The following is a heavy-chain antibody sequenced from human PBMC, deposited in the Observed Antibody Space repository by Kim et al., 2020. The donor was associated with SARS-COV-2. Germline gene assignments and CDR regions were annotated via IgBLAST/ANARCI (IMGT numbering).Heavy chain of an antibody. CDR1: GYTFTSYA. D-gene: IGHD3-10*01. CDR3: ARGLLWSGSYSMFDP. V-gene: IGHV7-4-1*02. J-gene: IGHJ5*02. CDR2: INTNTGNP. Sequence: ASVKVSCKASGYTFTSYAMNWVRQAPGQGLEWMGWINTNTGNPTYAQGFTGRFVFSLDTSVSTAYLQISSLKAEDTAVYYCARGLLWSGSYSMFDPWGQGTLVTVSS.